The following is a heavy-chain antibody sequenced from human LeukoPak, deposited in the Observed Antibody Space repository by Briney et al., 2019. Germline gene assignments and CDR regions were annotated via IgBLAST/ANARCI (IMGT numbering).Heavy chain of an antibody. D-gene: IGHD1-1*01. CDR1: GGSISSGGYY. CDR3: ARSSLNDAYYFDY. V-gene: IGHV4-31*03. CDR2: IYYSGST. Sequence: SQTLSLTCTVSGGSISSGGYYWSWIRQHPGKGLEWIGYIYYSGSTYYNPSLQSRFTMSVDTSKNQFSLKLSSVTAADTAIYYCARSSLNDAYYFDYWGQGTLVTVSS. J-gene: IGHJ4*02.